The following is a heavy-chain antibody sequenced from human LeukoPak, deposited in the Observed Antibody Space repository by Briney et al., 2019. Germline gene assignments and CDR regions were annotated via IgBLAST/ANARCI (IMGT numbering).Heavy chain of an antibody. D-gene: IGHD6-13*01. V-gene: IGHV1-2*06. CDR2: INPNSGGT. Sequence: ASVKVSCKASGYTFTGYYMHWVRQAPGQGLEWMGRINPNSGGTNYAQKFQGRVTMTRDTSISTAYMELSRLRSDDTAVYYCAREPIRIAASEGRELGCWGQGTLVTVSS. J-gene: IGHJ4*02. CDR3: AREPIRIAASEGRELGC. CDR1: GYTFTGYY.